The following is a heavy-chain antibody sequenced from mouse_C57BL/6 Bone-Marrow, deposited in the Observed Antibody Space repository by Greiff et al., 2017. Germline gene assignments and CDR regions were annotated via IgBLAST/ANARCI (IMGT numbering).Heavy chain of an antibody. CDR1: GYTFTSYW. D-gene: IGHD1-1*01. Sequence: VQLQQPGAELVMPGASVKLSCKASGYTFTSYWMHWVKQRPGQGLEWIGEIDPSDSYTNYNQKFKGKSTLTVDKSSSTAYMQLSSLTSEDSAVYYCARVFTTVVATPYFDVWGTGTTVTVSS. CDR2: IDPSDSYT. J-gene: IGHJ1*03. CDR3: ARVFTTVVATPYFDV. V-gene: IGHV1-69*01.